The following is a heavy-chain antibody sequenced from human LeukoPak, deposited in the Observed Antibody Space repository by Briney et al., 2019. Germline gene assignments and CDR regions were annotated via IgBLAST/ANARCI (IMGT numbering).Heavy chain of an antibody. CDR3: ARFGGGRFLEWLVYMDV. CDR1: GFTFSSYG. D-gene: IGHD3-3*01. CDR2: ISGSGGST. Sequence: GGSLRLSCAVSGFTFSSYGMSWVRQAPGKGLEWVSAISGSGGSTYYADSVKGRFTISRDNSKNSLYLQMNSLRAEDTAVYYCARFGGGRFLEWLVYMDVWGKGTTVTVSS. J-gene: IGHJ6*03. V-gene: IGHV3-23*01.